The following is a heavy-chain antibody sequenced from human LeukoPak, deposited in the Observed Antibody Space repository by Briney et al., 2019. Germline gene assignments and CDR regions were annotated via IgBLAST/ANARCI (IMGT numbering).Heavy chain of an antibody. CDR1: GFIFSRYS. CDR3: AKAASSSWPSYYYGMDV. Sequence: GGSLRLSSADSGFIFSRYSMSWVRQAPGTGREWVSVISGSGGNTYYADSVKGRFTISKDNSKNTVYLQMSSLRVDDTAVYYCAKAASSSWPSYYYGMDVWGQGTTVTVSS. J-gene: IGHJ6*02. V-gene: IGHV3-23*01. D-gene: IGHD6-13*01. CDR2: ISGSGGNT.